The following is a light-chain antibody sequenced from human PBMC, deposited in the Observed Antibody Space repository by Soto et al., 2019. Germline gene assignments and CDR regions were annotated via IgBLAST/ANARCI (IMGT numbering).Light chain of an antibody. V-gene: IGKV3-20*01. Sequence: EIVLTQSPGTLSLSPGERATLSCRASQTVSSSSLAWYQQKPGQAPRLLIYGASSRATGIPDRFSGSGSGTAFTLTIIRLEPEDFAVYYCHQYYSSPYTFGQGTKLEIK. CDR2: GAS. J-gene: IGKJ2*01. CDR1: QTVSSSS. CDR3: HQYYSSPYT.